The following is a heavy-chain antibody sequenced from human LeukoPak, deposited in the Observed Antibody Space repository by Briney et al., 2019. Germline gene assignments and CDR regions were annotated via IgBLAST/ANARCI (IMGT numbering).Heavy chain of an antibody. D-gene: IGHD6-19*01. CDR2: IRYDGSNK. CDR1: GFTFSSYG. CDR3: VNMRGGAVAGTRSDY. J-gene: IGHJ4*02. Sequence: PGGSLRLSCAASGFTFSSYGMHWVRQAPGKGLEWVAFIRYDGSNKYYADSVKGRFTISRDNSKNTLYLQMNSLGAEDTAVYYCVNMRGGAVAGTRSDYWGQGTLVTVSS. V-gene: IGHV3-30*02.